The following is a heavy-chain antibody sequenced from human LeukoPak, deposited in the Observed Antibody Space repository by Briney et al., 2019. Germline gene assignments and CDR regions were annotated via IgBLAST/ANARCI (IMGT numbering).Heavy chain of an antibody. J-gene: IGHJ4*02. CDR2: MYTSGRT. Sequence: SQTLSLTCTVSGVSISSGSFYWSWIRQPAGKGLEWIVRMYTSGRTDYNPSLKRRVTFSVGTSKNQFSLRLTSVTAADTAVYYCTRDGVGGDGYNSYYWGQGVLVTVSS. D-gene: IGHD5-24*01. CDR3: TRDGVGGDGYNSYY. V-gene: IGHV4-61*02. CDR1: GVSISSGSFY.